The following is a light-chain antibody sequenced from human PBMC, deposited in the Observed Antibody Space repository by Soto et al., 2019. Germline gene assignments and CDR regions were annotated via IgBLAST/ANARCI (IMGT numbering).Light chain of an antibody. J-gene: IGLJ2*01. CDR1: SSNIGSNY. V-gene: IGLV1-47*01. Sequence: QSVLTQPPSASGTPGQRVTISCSGSSSNIGSNYVYWYQQLPGTAPKLLIHRNNQRPSGVPDRFSGSKSGTSASLAISGLRSEDEADYYCAAWDDSLSAGFGGGTKLTVL. CDR3: AAWDDSLSAG. CDR2: RNN.